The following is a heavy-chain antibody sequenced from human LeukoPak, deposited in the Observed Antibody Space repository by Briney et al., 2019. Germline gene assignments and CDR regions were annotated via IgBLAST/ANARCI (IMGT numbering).Heavy chain of an antibody. Sequence: ASVKVSCKASGYSFTGYYMHWVRQAPGQGVEWMGWINPNSGGTNYAQKLQGRVTMTRDTSISTAYMELSRLRSDDTAVYYCARSRYFDWPFYYYYMDVWGKGTTVTVSS. CDR2: INPNSGGT. D-gene: IGHD3-9*01. CDR3: ARSRYFDWPFYYYYMDV. CDR1: GYSFTGYY. V-gene: IGHV1-2*02. J-gene: IGHJ6*03.